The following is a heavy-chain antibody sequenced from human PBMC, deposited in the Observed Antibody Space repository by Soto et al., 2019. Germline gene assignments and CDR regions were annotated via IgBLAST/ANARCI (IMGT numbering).Heavy chain of an antibody. CDR1: GIVFSDY. V-gene: IGHV3-11*01. D-gene: IGHD3-16*01. CDR2: ISGSGRTI. Sequence: QVQLVESGGGLVKPGGSLRLSCAASGIVFSDYMSWVRQAPGKGLEWLSYISGSGRTIYSADSVKGRFTISRDNATNSLYLQTNNVRTEETAVYYCARLPFPWGWFDPWGQGTLVTGSS. CDR3: ARLPFPWGWFDP. J-gene: IGHJ5*02.